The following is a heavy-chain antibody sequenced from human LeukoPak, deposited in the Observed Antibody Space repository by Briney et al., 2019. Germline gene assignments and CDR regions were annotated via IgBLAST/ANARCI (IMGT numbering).Heavy chain of an antibody. Sequence: ASVKVSCKASGYTFTSYDINWVRHATGQGLEWMGWMNPNSGNTGYAQKFQGRVTMTRNTSISTAYMELSSLRSEDTAVYYCARGHRYSGSSPTHYWGQGTLVTVSS. V-gene: IGHV1-8*01. CDR2: MNPNSGNT. D-gene: IGHD1-26*01. CDR1: GYTFTSYD. CDR3: ARGHRYSGSSPTHY. J-gene: IGHJ4*02.